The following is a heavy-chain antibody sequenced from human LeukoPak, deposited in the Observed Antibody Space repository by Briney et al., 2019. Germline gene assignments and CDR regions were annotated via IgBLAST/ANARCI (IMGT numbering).Heavy chain of an antibody. CDR1: GFTFSSYG. D-gene: IGHD3-10*01. V-gene: IGHV3-23*01. CDR3: AKTYGSGSRYYFDY. J-gene: IGHJ4*02. Sequence: GGSLRLYCAASGFTFSSYGMTWVRQAPGKGLEWVSGITGSGDYTNYADSAKGRFTISRDNSKNTLYLQMNSLRAEDTAVYYCAKTYGSGSRYYFDYWGQGTLVTVSS. CDR2: ITGSGDYT.